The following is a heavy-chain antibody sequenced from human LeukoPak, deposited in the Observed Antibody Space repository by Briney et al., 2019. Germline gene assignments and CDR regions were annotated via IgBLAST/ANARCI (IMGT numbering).Heavy chain of an antibody. Sequence: GGSLRLSCAASGFSFGSSVMSWVRQAPGKGLEWVSAITADGGGTNHADPVKGRFTISRDNFKSTLYLQMNSLRAEDTAVYYCAREGLTTTPNNALDVWGQGTTVTVLS. J-gene: IGHJ3*01. V-gene: IGHV3-23*01. D-gene: IGHD1-1*01. CDR3: AREGLTTTPNNALDV. CDR1: GFSFGSSV. CDR2: ITADGGGT.